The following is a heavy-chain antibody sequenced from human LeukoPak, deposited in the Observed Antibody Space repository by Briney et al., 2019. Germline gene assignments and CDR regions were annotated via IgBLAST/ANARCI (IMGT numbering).Heavy chain of an antibody. CDR1: GFTFSSYD. Sequence: PGGSLRLSCAASGFTFSSYDMHWVRQATGKGLEWVSTIGTVGDTYYPGSVKGRFTISRENAKNSLYLQMNSLRAGDTAVYYCARAVVGASLDSWGQGTLVTVPS. J-gene: IGHJ4*02. D-gene: IGHD1-26*01. V-gene: IGHV3-13*04. CDR3: ARAVVGASLDS. CDR2: IGTVGDT.